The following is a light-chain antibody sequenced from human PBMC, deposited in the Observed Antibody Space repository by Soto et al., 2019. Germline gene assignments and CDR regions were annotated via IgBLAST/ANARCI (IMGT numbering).Light chain of an antibody. J-gene: IGLJ2*01. CDR1: SGHSSYA. V-gene: IGLV4-69*01. CDR3: QTWGTGPVV. CDR2: LNSDGSH. Sequence: QSVLTQSPSASASLGASVKLTCTLSSGHSSYAIAWHQQQPEKGPRYLMKLNSDGSHSKGDGIPDRFSGSSSGAERYLTISILQSEDEADYYCQTWGTGPVVFGGGTKVTVL.